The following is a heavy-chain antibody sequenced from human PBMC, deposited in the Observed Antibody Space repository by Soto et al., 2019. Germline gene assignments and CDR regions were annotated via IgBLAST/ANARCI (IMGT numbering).Heavy chain of an antibody. J-gene: IGHJ6*03. Sequence: GGSLRLSCAASGFTFSSYWMSWVRQAPGKGLEWVANIKTDGSGKYYVDSVKGRFTISRDNAKNSLSLQMNSLRAEDTAVYYCTGRPPWFGDSYYYYMDVWGKGTTVTVSS. D-gene: IGHD3-10*01. V-gene: IGHV3-7*01. CDR1: GFTFSSYW. CDR2: IKTDGSGK. CDR3: TGRPPWFGDSYYYYMDV.